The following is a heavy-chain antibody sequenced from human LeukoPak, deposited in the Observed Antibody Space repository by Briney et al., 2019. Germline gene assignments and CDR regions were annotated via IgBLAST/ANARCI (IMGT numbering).Heavy chain of an antibody. CDR2: IYYSGNT. Sequence: SETLSLTCTVSGGSISNKYWSWIRQPPGKGLEWIGYIYYSGNTNYNPSLKSRVTILVDTSKNQVSLKLSSVTAADTAVYYCARHGTRYYYYYMDVWGKGATVTISS. J-gene: IGHJ6*03. CDR1: GGSISNKY. D-gene: IGHD1-26*01. CDR3: ARHGTRYYYYYMDV. V-gene: IGHV4-59*08.